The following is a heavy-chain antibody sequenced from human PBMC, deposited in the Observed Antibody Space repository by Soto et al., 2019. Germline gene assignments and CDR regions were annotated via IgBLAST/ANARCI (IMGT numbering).Heavy chain of an antibody. CDR3: ASVPTTVIPYYYYMDV. CDR1: GGSFSGYY. CDR2: INHSGST. D-gene: IGHD4-17*01. V-gene: IGHV4-34*01. Sequence: SETLSLTCAVYGGSFSGYYWSWIRQPPGKGLEWIGEINHSGSTNYNPSLKSRVTISVDTSKNQFSLKLSSVTAADTAVYYCASVPTTVIPYYYYMDVWGKGTTVTVSS. J-gene: IGHJ6*03.